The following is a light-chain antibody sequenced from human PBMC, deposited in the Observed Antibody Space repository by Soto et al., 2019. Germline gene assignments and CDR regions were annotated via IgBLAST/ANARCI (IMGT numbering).Light chain of an antibody. J-gene: IGKJ4*01. CDR3: HQCATSPLT. Sequence: EILLTQSPDTLSLSPGERATLSCRASQSVPKNYLAWYQHKPDQAPRLLIYDASSRATGIPYRFSGSGSGTEFTLTISILEPEDFAVYFCHQCATSPLTFGGGTKVEIK. CDR2: DAS. CDR1: QSVPKNY. V-gene: IGKV3-20*01.